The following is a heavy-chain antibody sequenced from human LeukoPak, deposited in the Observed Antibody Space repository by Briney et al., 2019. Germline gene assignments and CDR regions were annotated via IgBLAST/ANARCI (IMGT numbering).Heavy chain of an antibody. V-gene: IGHV3-74*01. D-gene: IGHD3-22*01. Sequence: GGSLRLSCAASGFTFSRFWMHWVRQAPGKWLMWVSSINSDGSTATYADSVKGRFTISRDNAKDTLYLEMSSPRAEDTAVYYCARGTMIQGDNWFDPWGQGTLVTVSS. CDR2: INSDGSTA. CDR1: GFTFSRFW. CDR3: ARGTMIQGDNWFDP. J-gene: IGHJ5*02.